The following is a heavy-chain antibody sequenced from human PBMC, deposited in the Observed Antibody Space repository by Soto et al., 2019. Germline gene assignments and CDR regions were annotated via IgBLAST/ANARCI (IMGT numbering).Heavy chain of an antibody. V-gene: IGHV4-31*03. CDR1: GGSIISGGYY. D-gene: IGHD1-26*01. J-gene: IGHJ3*02. Sequence: SETLSLTCTVSGGSIISGGYYWIWIRQHPGKGLEWIGYIYYSGSTYYNPSLKSRVTISVDTSKNQFSLKLSSVTAADTAVYYCARVETRGSAFDIWGQGTMVTVSS. CDR3: ARVETRGSAFDI. CDR2: IYYSGST.